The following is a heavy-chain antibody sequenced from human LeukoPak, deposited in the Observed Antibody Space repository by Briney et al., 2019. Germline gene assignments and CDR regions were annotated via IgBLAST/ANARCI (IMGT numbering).Heavy chain of an antibody. V-gene: IGHV1-46*01. CDR3: VRHNHMDV. CDR1: GYTFTTYS. CDR2: INLSGGST. Sequence: ASVTVSFTASGYTFTTYSMHWVRQAPGQGLEWMAIINLSGGSTDYTQKFQGRVTMTRDTSTSTVYMELSSLRSEDTAVYYCVRHNHMDVWGQGTTVTVSS. J-gene: IGHJ6*02.